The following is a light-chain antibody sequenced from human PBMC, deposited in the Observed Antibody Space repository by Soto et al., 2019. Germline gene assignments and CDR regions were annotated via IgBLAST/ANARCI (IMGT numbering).Light chain of an antibody. J-gene: IGKJ1*01. CDR1: QSVLYSSNNKNY. V-gene: IGKV4-1*01. CDR2: WAS. CDR3: QQYYSTPRT. Sequence: DIVMTQSPDSLAASLGERATINCKSSQSVLYSSNNKNYLAWYQQNPGQPPKLLIYWASTRESGVPDRFSGSGSGTDFTLTISSLQAEDVAVYYCQQYYSTPRTFGQGTKVEIK.